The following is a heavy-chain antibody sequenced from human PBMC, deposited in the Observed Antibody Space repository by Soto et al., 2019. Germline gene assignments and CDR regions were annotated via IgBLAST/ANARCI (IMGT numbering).Heavy chain of an antibody. CDR1: GGSISSYY. D-gene: IGHD5-18*01. CDR3: ARAGPGYSYGYYYYYYMDV. Sequence: SETLSLTCTVSGGSISSYYWSWIRQPPWKGLEWIGYIYYSGSTNYNPSLKSRVTISVDTSKSQFSLKLSSVTAADTAVYYCARAGPGYSYGYYYYYYMDVWGKGTTVTVSS. V-gene: IGHV4-59*01. CDR2: IYYSGST. J-gene: IGHJ6*03.